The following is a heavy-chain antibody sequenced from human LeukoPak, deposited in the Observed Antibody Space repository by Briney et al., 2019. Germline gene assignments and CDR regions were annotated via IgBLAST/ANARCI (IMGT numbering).Heavy chain of an antibody. Sequence: ASVKVSCKASGYTFTGYYMQLVGPAPGQGVEWVGWINPNSGGTNYAQKFQGWVTMTRDTSISTAYMELSRLRSDDTAVYYCARGDYYDSSGYYYYFDYWGQGTLVTVSS. CDR3: ARGDYYDSSGYYYYFDY. J-gene: IGHJ4*02. CDR2: INPNSGGT. V-gene: IGHV1-2*04. D-gene: IGHD3-22*01. CDR1: GYTFTGYY.